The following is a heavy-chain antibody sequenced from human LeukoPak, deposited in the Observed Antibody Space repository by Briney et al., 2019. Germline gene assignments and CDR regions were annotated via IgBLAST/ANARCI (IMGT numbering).Heavy chain of an antibody. V-gene: IGHV4-59*12. CDR1: GGSISIYY. CDR3: ARDGETIVGATPFDY. Sequence: SETLSLTCTVSGGSISIYYWSWIRQPPGKGLEWIGYIYDSGSTNYNPSLKSRVTISVDTSKNQFSLKLSSVTAADTAVYYCARDGETIVGATPFDYWGQGTLVTVSS. CDR2: IYDSGST. D-gene: IGHD1-26*01. J-gene: IGHJ4*02.